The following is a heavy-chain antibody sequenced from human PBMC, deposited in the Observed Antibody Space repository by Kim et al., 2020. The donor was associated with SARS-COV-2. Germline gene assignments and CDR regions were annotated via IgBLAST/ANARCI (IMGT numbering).Heavy chain of an antibody. CDR1: GGSISSSSYY. J-gene: IGHJ4*02. Sequence: SETLSLTCTVSGGSISSSSYYWGWIRQPPGKGLEWIGSIYYSGSTYYNPSLKRRVTISVDTSKNQFSLKLSSVTAADTAVYYCARTGTYYYDSSGYPAPLGYWGQGTLVTVSS. CDR3: ARTGTYYYDSSGYPAPLGY. V-gene: IGHV4-39*01. CDR2: IYYSGST. D-gene: IGHD3-22*01.